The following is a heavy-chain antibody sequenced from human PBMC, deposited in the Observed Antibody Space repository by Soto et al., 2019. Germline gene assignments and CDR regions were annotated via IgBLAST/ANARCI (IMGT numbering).Heavy chain of an antibody. Sequence: GGSLRLSCAASGFTFSMYWMHWVRQVPGKGPEWVSRINDDGSSTNYADSVKGRFTISRDNAKNTLYLQMNDLRAEDSAVYYCTRGPRSTSTGTGAFWGQGTLVTVSS. V-gene: IGHV3-74*01. CDR2: INDDGSST. CDR3: TRGPRSTSTGTGAF. D-gene: IGHD1-1*01. CDR1: GFTFSMYW. J-gene: IGHJ4*02.